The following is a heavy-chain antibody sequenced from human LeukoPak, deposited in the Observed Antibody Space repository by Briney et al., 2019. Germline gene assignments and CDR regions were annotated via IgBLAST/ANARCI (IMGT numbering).Heavy chain of an antibody. Sequence: GRSLRLSCAASGFTFDDFAMHRVRQAPGKGLEWVSGISGNSGTIGYADSVKGRFTISRDNDKNSLYLQMSSLRAEDTALYYCAKEMVRGVIIIGRGMDVWGQGTTVTVSS. CDR3: AKEMVRGVIIIGRGMDV. CDR2: ISGNSGTI. V-gene: IGHV3-9*01. J-gene: IGHJ6*02. D-gene: IGHD3-10*01. CDR1: GFTFDDFA.